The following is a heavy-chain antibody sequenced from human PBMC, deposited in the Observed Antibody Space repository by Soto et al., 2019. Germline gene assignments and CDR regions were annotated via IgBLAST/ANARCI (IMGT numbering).Heavy chain of an antibody. CDR2: IYYSGST. D-gene: IGHD4-17*01. Sequence: SETLSLTCTVSGGSISSYYWSWIRQPPGKGLEWIGSIYYSGSTYYNPSLKSRVTISVDTSKNQFSLKLSSVTAADTAVYYCARQYYGDYVEYYFDYWGQGTLVTVSS. CDR3: ARQYYGDYVEYYFDY. V-gene: IGHV4-59*05. CDR1: GGSISSYY. J-gene: IGHJ4*02.